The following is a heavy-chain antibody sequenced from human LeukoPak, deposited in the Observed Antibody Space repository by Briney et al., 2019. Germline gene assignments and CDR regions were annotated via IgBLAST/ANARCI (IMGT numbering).Heavy chain of an antibody. CDR2: ISYDGSNK. CDR1: GFTFSSYG. D-gene: IGHD2-8*01. Sequence: PGGSLRLSCAASGFTFSSYGMHWVRQAPGQGLEWVAVISYDGSNKYYADSVKGRFTISRDNSKNTLYLQMNSLRAEDTAVYYCAKELLVYAGSFFDYWGQGTLVTVSS. V-gene: IGHV3-30*18. J-gene: IGHJ4*02. CDR3: AKELLVYAGSFFDY.